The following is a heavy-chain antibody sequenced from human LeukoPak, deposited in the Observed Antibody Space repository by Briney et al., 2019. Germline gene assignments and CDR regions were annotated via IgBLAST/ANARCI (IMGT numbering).Heavy chain of an antibody. D-gene: IGHD3-10*02. J-gene: IGHJ6*04. Sequence: GGSLRLSCAASGFTFSSYEINWVRRAPGKGLEWVSYISSSGSTIYYADSVKGRFTISRDNAKNSLYLQMNSLRAEDTAVYYCAELGITMIGGVWGKGTTVTISS. CDR1: GFTFSSYE. CDR2: ISSSGSTI. V-gene: IGHV3-48*03. CDR3: AELGITMIGGV.